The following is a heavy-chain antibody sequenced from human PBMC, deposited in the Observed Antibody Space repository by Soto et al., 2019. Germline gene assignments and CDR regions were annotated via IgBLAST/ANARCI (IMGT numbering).Heavy chain of an antibody. CDR3: ARIITYSYNNWFDP. CDR1: GGSISSGDYY. Sequence: PSETLSLTCTVSGGSISSGDYYWSWIRQPPGKGLEWIGYIYYSGSTYYNPSLKSRVTISVDTSKNQFSLKLSSVTAADTAVYYCARIITYSYNNWFDPWGQGTLVTVSS. J-gene: IGHJ5*02. CDR2: IYYSGST. V-gene: IGHV4-30-4*01. D-gene: IGHD5-18*01.